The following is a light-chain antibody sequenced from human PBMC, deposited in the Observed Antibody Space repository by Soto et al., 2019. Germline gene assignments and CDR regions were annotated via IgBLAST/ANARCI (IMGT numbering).Light chain of an antibody. CDR2: GVS. CDR3: HQYGISPPT. V-gene: IGKV3-20*01. CDR1: QSVSGSD. J-gene: IGKJ1*01. Sequence: EVVLTQSPGTLSLSPGERATLSCRASQSVSGSDLAWYQRKPGQAPRLLISGVSNRATGTPDRFSGSGSGTDFTLTIGSLEPEDFAVFYCHQYGISPPTFGPGTKVEI.